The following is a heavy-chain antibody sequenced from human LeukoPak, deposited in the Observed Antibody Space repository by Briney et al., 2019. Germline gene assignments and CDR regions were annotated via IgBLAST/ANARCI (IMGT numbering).Heavy chain of an antibody. V-gene: IGHV3-53*01. Sequence: GGSLRLSCAASGFTFSSYAMSWVRQAPGKGLEWVSVIYSGGSTYYADSVKGRFTISRDNSKNTLYLQMNSLRAEDTAVYYCARAGTKRGYSYGYFDYWGQGTLVTVSS. CDR1: GFTFSSYA. CDR3: ARAGTKRGYSYGYFDY. J-gene: IGHJ4*02. D-gene: IGHD5-18*01. CDR2: IYSGGST.